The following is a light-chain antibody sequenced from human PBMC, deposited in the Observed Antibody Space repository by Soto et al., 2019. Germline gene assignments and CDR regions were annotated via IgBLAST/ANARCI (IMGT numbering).Light chain of an antibody. J-gene: IGKJ2*01. CDR1: QSVRNNS. Sequence: EIVLTQSPGTLSLSPGERATLSCRASQSVRNNSLAWYQQQPGQAPRLLMFGTSSMATGIPDRFSGSGSGTDFTLTISRLEPEDSAVYICHQYGYGVVTFGQGTKLEIK. CDR2: GTS. CDR3: HQYGYGVVT. V-gene: IGKV3-20*01.